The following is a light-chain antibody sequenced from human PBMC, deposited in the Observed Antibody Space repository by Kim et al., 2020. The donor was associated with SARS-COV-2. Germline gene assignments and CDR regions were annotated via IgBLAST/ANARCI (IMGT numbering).Light chain of an antibody. J-gene: IGKJ2*01. CDR2: GAS. V-gene: IGKV3-20*01. CDR3: QQYGSSPLYT. CDR1: QSVSNNC. Sequence: SPGERATLSCRASQSVSNNCLGWYQQKPGQAPRLLIYGASRRVTGIPDRFSGSGSGTDFTLTISRLEPEDFAVYFCQQYGSSPLYTFGPGTKLEI.